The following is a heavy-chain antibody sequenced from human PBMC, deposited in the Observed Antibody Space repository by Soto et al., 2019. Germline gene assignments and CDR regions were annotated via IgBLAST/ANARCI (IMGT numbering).Heavy chain of an antibody. CDR2: ISGSGDST. CDR1: GLTFSRYA. V-gene: IGHV3-23*01. CDR3: ARHLISGSAYYGVEY. D-gene: IGHD3-22*01. J-gene: IGHJ4*02. Sequence: EVQLLESGGDLVQPGGSLRLSCAASGLTFSRYAMTWVRQAPGKGLEWVSGISGSGDSTFYPDSVKGRFTISRDNSKNTVYLRMNRLSAEDPAVYYCARHLISGSAYYGVEYWGQGRLVTVSS.